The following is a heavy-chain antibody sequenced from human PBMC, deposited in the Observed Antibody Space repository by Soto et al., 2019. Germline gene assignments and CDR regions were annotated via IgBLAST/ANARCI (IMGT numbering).Heavy chain of an antibody. Sequence: GGSLRLSCAASGFTFSSYAMHWVRQAPGKGLEWVAVISYDGSNKYYADSVKGRFTISRDNSKNTLYLQMNSLRAEDTAVYYCARSRDYGDYYDAFDIWGQGTMVTVSS. CDR3: ARSRDYGDYYDAFDI. D-gene: IGHD4-17*01. V-gene: IGHV3-30-3*01. CDR2: ISYDGSNK. J-gene: IGHJ3*02. CDR1: GFTFSSYA.